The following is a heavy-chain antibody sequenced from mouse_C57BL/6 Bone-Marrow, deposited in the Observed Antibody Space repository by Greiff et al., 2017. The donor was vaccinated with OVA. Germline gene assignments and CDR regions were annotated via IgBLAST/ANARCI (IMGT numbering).Heavy chain of an antibody. CDR2: INPYNGDT. D-gene: IGHD2-4*01. J-gene: IGHJ4*01. Sequence: VQLQQSGPELVKPGDSVKISCKASGYSFTGYFMNWVMQSHGKSLEWIGRINPYNGDTFYNQKFKGKATLTVDKSSSTAHMELRSLTSEDSAVYYCARSYDYDPYYYARDYWGQGTSVTVSS. CDR1: GYSFTGYF. V-gene: IGHV1-20*01. CDR3: ARSYDYDPYYYARDY.